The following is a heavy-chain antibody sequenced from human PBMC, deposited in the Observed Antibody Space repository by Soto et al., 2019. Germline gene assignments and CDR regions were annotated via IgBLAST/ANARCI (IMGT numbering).Heavy chain of an antibody. CDR1: GASIGNSY. CDR3: RLGSGRNDLAY. CDR2: IYYSGTT. Sequence: SGTLSLTCTVSGASIGNSYWSWIRQPPGKRLEWIGYIYYSGTTTYNPSLNSRVTISVDTSKNQFSLKLSSVTAADTAVYHCRLGSGRNDLAYWGQGSPDTVSS. V-gene: IGHV4-59*08. J-gene: IGHJ4*02. D-gene: IGHD2-15*01.